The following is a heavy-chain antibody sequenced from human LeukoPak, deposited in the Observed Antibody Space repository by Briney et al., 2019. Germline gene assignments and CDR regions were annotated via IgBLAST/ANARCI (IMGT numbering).Heavy chain of an antibody. Sequence: GGSLRLSCAASGFTFSRYSMNWVRQAPGKGLEWVASISSSSSYIYYADSAKGRFTISRDNAKNSLYLQTNSLRAEDTAVYYCARDKWEQSPNFDYWGQGTLVTVSS. CDR2: ISSSSSYI. CDR1: GFTFSRYS. D-gene: IGHD1-26*01. CDR3: ARDKWEQSPNFDY. J-gene: IGHJ4*02. V-gene: IGHV3-21*01.